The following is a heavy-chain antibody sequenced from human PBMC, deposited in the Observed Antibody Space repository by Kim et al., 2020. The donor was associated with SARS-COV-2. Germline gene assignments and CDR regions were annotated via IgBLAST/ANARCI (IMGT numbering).Heavy chain of an antibody. Sequence: SVKVSCKASGGTFSSYAISWVRQAPGQGLEWMGGIIPIFGTANYAQKFQGRVTITADESTSTAYMELSTLSSEDTAVYYCARVRGQTKGYYYDSSGYYYFDYWGQGTLVTVSS. CDR3: ARVRGQTKGYYYDSSGYYYFDY. CDR1: GGTFSSYA. CDR2: IIPIFGTA. D-gene: IGHD3-22*01. V-gene: IGHV1-69*13. J-gene: IGHJ4*02.